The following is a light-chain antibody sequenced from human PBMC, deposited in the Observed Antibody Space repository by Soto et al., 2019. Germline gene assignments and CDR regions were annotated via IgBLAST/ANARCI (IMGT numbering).Light chain of an antibody. J-gene: IGKJ5*01. CDR2: GAS. CDR3: QEYGSSQVT. V-gene: IGKV3-20*01. Sequence: EIVLTQSPGSLSLSPGERATLSCRASQSVTTNYLAWYQQKPGQAPRLLIYGASSGATGIPDRFSGSGSGTDFTVTISRLECEDFSVYYCQEYGSSQVTFGQGTRLDIK. CDR1: QSVTTNY.